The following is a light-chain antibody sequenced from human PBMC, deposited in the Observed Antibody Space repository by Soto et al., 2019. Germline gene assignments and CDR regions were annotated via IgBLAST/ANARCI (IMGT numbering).Light chain of an antibody. CDR2: EVV. Sequence: QSVLTQPPSASGSPGQSVTISCTGTKNDIGVYDFVSWYQHHPGKAPRLIIYEVVQRPSGVPDRFSGSKSGNTASLTVSGLQAADEADYFCKSYAGSNTYVFGSGTKVXV. CDR1: KNDIGVYDF. V-gene: IGLV2-8*01. CDR3: KSYAGSNTYV. J-gene: IGLJ1*01.